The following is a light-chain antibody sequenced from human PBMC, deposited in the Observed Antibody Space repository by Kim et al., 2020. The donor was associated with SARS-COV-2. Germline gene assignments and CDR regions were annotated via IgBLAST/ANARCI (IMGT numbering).Light chain of an antibody. CDR1: TGAVTSAHS. J-gene: IGLJ2*01. Sequence: QAVVTQEPSLTVSPGETVTFTCASSTGAVTSAHSPNWFQQKPGQAPTSLIYSTDKKHPSTPARFSGSLLGGKAALTLSGVQPEDEAEYYCHLSSGGAVIFGGGTQLTVL. CDR2: STD. CDR3: HLSSGGAVI. V-gene: IGLV7-43*01.